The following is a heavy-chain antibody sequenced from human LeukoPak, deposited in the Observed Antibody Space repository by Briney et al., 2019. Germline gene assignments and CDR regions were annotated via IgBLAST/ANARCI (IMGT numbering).Heavy chain of an antibody. CDR3: AKASADGDYAC. CDR2: ISGSGGST. V-gene: IGHV3-23*01. Sequence: GGSLRLSCAASGFTFRSYAMSWVRQAPGKGLEWVSAISGSGGSTYYADSVKGRFTISRDNSKNTLYLQMNSLRAEDTAVYYCAKASADGDYACWGQGTLVTVSS. D-gene: IGHD4-17*01. CDR1: GFTFRSYA. J-gene: IGHJ4*02.